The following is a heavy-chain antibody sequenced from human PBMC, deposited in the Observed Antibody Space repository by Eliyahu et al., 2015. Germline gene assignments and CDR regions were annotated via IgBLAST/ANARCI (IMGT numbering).Heavy chain of an antibody. CDR2: IKPDGTEG. Sequence: EVQLVXSGGGLVQPGESLXLXXAVCGFIFSSXWMSWVRXAPGKGLEWVAKIKPDGTEGYYVDSVKGRFTISRDNAKNSLYLQMNSLRDEDTAVYYCARETCFRLDWWGQGTLVTVSS. V-gene: IGHV3-7*04. CDR1: GFIFSSXW. J-gene: IGHJ4*02. CDR3: ARETCFRLDW.